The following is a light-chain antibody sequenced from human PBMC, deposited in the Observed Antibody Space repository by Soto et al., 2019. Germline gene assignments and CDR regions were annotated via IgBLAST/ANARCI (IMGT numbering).Light chain of an antibody. CDR1: QSISSY. Sequence: DIQMTQSPSSLSASVGDRVTITCRASQSISSYLNWYQQKPGKAPKLLIYAASSLQSGVPSRFSGSGSGTDFTLTISSLQPEDCATYYGQQSYSTPPWAFGQGTKVEIK. V-gene: IGKV1-39*01. J-gene: IGKJ1*01. CDR2: AAS. CDR3: QQSYSTPPWA.